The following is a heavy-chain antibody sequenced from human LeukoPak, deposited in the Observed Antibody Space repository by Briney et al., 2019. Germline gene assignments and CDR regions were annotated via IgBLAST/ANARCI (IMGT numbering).Heavy chain of an antibody. CDR2: IYYSGST. Sequence: GSLRLSCAASGFTFSSYSMNWVRQAPGKGLEWIGYIYYSGSTNYNPSLKSRVTISVDTSKNQFSLKLSPVTAADTAVYYCARNRVGYCSSTSCYVRYYYYMDVWGKGTTVTISS. CDR3: ARNRVGYCSSTSCYVRYYYYMDV. J-gene: IGHJ6*03. D-gene: IGHD2-2*03. V-gene: IGHV4-59*12. CDR1: GFTFSSYS.